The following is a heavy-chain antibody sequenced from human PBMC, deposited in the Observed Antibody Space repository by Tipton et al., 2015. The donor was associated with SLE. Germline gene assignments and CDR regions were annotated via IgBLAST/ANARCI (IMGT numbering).Heavy chain of an antibody. CDR3: ARGPRSYGDYPALAFDH. Sequence: TLSLTCTVSGTSISGYYWNWIRQSPGRGLEWVGYISYSGNTNYNPSLKRRVTISVDTSKTHFSLNLSPVTAADTAVYYCARGPRSYGDYPALAFDHWGQGTLVDVSS. CDR1: GTSISGYY. D-gene: IGHD4-17*01. J-gene: IGHJ5*02. CDR2: ISYSGNT. V-gene: IGHV4-59*12.